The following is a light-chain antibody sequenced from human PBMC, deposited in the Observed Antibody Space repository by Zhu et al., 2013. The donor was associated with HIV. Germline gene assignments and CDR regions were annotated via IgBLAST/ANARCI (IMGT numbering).Light chain of an antibody. CDR1: QSVGTW. V-gene: IGKV1-5*01. CDR3: QQYNTYLWT. CDR2: DAS. J-gene: IGKJ1*01. Sequence: DIQMTQSPSTLSAFAGDRVTITCRASQSVGTWLAWYQQRPGKAPKLLIYDASSLQSGVSSRFSGSGSGTEFTLTISSLQPDDFATYYCQQYNTYLWTFGQGTKVEIK.